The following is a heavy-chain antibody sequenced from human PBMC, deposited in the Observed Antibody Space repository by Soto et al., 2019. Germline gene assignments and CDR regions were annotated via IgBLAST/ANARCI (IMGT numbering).Heavy chain of an antibody. Sequence: QVQLVQSGAEVKKPGASVNVSCKASGYTFTGYYMHWVRQATGQGLEWMGWINPKSGGTMYPQKFQGRVTMTWDTSISTAYMALTRLRSDDTAVYYCARDLAKGGGSAGFDYWGQGTLVTVSS. CDR3: ARDLAKGGGSAGFDY. J-gene: IGHJ4*02. V-gene: IGHV1-2*02. CDR1: GYTFTGYY. CDR2: INPKSGGT. D-gene: IGHD1-26*01.